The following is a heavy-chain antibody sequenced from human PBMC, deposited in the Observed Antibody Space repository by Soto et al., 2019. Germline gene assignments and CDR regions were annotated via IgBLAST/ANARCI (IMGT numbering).Heavy chain of an antibody. CDR3: TRGPRPISTGTGAY. CDR1: VVIVKIYW. V-gene: IGHV3-74*01. J-gene: IGHJ4*02. Sequence: HWWSLRLSCSASVVIVKIYWMHGFRQSPGKGLVWISRIYNDGTYSDYADSVRGRFTISRDNVNDTLYLQMNNLRAEDSGLYYCTRGPRPISTGTGAYWGQGTQVTVSS. D-gene: IGHD3-10*01. CDR2: IYNDGTYS.